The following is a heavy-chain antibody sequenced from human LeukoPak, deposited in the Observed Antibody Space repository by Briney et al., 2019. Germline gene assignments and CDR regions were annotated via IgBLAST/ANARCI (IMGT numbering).Heavy chain of an antibody. V-gene: IGHV4-4*07. Sequence: SETLSLTCTVSGGSISSYYWSWIRQPAGKGLKWIGRIYTSGRTNYNPSLKSRVTMSVDTPKKQFSLKLSSVTAADTAVYYCARDPQLGPFDYWGQGTLVTVSS. CDR1: GGSISSYY. CDR3: ARDPQLGPFDY. J-gene: IGHJ4*02. CDR2: IYTSGRT. D-gene: IGHD6-6*01.